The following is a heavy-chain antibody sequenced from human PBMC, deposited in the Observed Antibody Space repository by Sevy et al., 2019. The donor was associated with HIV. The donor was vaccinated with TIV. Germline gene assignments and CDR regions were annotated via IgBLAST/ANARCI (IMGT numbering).Heavy chain of an antibody. Sequence: GGSLRLSCAASGFSFSSYWMTWVRQAPGKGLEWVANIKKDGSEKYYVDSVKGRFTISRDNSQNSLYLQMNSLRAEDTAVYYSARDCNSINCLWGLVVWGQGTTVTVSS. CDR2: IKKDGSEK. CDR1: GFSFSSYW. V-gene: IGHV3-7*03. CDR3: ARDCNSINCLWGLVV. D-gene: IGHD2-2*01. J-gene: IGHJ6*02.